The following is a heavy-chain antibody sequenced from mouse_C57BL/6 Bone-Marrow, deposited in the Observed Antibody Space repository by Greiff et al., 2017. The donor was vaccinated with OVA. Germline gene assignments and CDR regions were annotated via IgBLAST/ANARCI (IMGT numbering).Heavy chain of an antibody. J-gene: IGHJ3*01. CDR2: ISSGSSTI. CDR3: ASDAGLRLSAWFAY. CDR1: GFTFSDYG. V-gene: IGHV5-17*01. Sequence: EVQLVESGGGLVKPGGSLKLSCAASGFTFSDYGMHWVRQAPEKGLEWVAYISSGSSTIYYADTVKGRFTISRDNAKNTLFLQMTSLRSEDTAMYYCASDAGLRLSAWFAYWGQGTLVTVSA. D-gene: IGHD2-4*01.